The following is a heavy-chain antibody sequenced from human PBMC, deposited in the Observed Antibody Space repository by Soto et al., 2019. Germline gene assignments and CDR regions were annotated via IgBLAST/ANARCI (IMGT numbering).Heavy chain of an antibody. CDR1: GFTFSSYA. D-gene: IGHD3-3*01. CDR3: AKLRFLVRYSYYGMDV. Sequence: GGSLRLSCAASGFTFSSYAMSWVRQAPGKGLEWVSAISGSGGSTYYADSVKGRFTISRDNSKNTLYLQMNSLRAEDTAVYYCAKLRFLVRYSYYGMDVWGQGTTVTVSS. CDR2: ISGSGGST. J-gene: IGHJ6*02. V-gene: IGHV3-23*01.